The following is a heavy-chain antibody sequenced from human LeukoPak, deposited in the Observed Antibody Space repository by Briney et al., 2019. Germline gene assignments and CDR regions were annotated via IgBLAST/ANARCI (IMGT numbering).Heavy chain of an antibody. CDR2: IHYSGST. Sequence: PSETLSLTCTVSGVSISSSYWSWIRQSPGRGLEWIGYIHYSGSTNYNPSLKGRLSISVDTSGNQFFLRLSSVTAADTAFYYCARGYYDSRGYSNPFDIWGQGTMVTVSS. CDR1: GVSISSSY. D-gene: IGHD3-22*01. CDR3: ARGYYDSRGYSNPFDI. V-gene: IGHV4-59*01. J-gene: IGHJ3*02.